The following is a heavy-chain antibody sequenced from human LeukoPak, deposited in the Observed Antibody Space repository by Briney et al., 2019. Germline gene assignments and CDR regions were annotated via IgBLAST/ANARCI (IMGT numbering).Heavy chain of an antibody. V-gene: IGHV3-7*04. CDR3: ARDLSF. J-gene: IGHJ4*02. CDR2: IKQDGSEK. CDR1: GFTFSSYW. Sequence: GGSLRLSCAASGFTFSSYWMNWVRQAPGKGLEWVANIKQDGSEKYYVHSLKGRFTISRDNAKNSLYLQMNSLRAKDTAVYFCARDLSFWGQGTLVTVSS.